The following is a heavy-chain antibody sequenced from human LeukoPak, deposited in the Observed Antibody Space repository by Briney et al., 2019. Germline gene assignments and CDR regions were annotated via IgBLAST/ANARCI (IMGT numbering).Heavy chain of an antibody. CDR2: INPKSGDT. CDR3: ARDARYSSGWYMETPPDY. Sequence: ASVKVSCKASGYIFTGQYMHWVRQAPGQGLEWMGWINPKSGDTKYAQKFQGRVTMTRDTSISTAYVELSRLRSGDTAVYYCARDARYSSGWYMETPPDYWGQGTLVTVSS. V-gene: IGHV1-2*02. J-gene: IGHJ4*02. CDR1: GYIFTGQY. D-gene: IGHD6-19*01.